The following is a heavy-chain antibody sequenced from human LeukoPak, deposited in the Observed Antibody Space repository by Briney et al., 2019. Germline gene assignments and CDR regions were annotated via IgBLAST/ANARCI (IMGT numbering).Heavy chain of an antibody. CDR2: ISAYNGNT. D-gene: IGHD5-24*01. J-gene: IGHJ3*02. Sequence: GPVKVSCKASGYTFTSYGISWVRQAPGQGLEWMGWISAYNGNTNYAQKFQGRVIMTRDTSTSTVYMELSSLKSEDTAVYYCARVRDGYNDAYDIWGQGTMVTVSS. CDR3: ARVRDGYNDAYDI. V-gene: IGHV1-18*01. CDR1: GYTFTSYG.